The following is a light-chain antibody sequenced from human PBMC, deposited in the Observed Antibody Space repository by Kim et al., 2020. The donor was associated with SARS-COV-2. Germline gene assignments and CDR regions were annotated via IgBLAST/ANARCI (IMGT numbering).Light chain of an antibody. CDR3: QSYDSSLSVVV. Sequence: QSVLTQPPSVSGAPGQRVTISCTGSSPNIGAGYEVHWYQQLPGTAPKLHISANNNRPSGVPDRFSGSRSVTSASLAITGLQAEDEADYYCQSYDSSLSVVVFGGGTQLTVL. CDR1: SPNIGAGYE. J-gene: IGLJ2*01. CDR2: ANN. V-gene: IGLV1-40*01.